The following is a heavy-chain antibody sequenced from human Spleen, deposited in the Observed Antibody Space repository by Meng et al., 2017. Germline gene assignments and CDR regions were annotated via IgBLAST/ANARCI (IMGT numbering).Heavy chain of an antibody. Sequence: EVQRVESGGGLVKPGGSLTLSCEGSGFTFSNAWMSWVRQAPGKGLEWVSAISGSGGSTYYADSVKGRFTISRDNSKNTLYLQMNSLRAEDTAVYYCARTYYYDIWGQGTLVTVSS. CDR2: ISGSGGST. V-gene: IGHV3-23*04. CDR1: GFTFSNAW. D-gene: IGHD3-22*01. J-gene: IGHJ4*02. CDR3: ARTYYYDI.